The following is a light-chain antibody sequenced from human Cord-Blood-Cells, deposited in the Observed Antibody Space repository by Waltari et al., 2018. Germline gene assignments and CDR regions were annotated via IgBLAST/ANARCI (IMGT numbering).Light chain of an antibody. CDR2: QDS. CDR1: KLGDKY. V-gene: IGLV3-1*01. J-gene: IGLJ3*02. CDR3: QAWDSSTEV. Sequence: SYELTQPPSVPVSTGQTASITCAGDKLGDKYACWYQQKPGQSPVLVIYQDSKRPSGIPERFSGSNSGNTATLTISGTQAMDEADYYCQAWDSSTEVFGGGTKLTVL.